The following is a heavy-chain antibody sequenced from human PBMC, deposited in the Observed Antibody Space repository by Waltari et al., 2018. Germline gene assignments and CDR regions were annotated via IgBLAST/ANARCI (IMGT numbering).Heavy chain of an antibody. CDR3: VRDVDTSSHLNRFDP. CDR1: GFFFKHYG. V-gene: IGHV3-33*01. CDR2: VWFDGSKE. D-gene: IGHD3-22*01. J-gene: IGHJ5*02. Sequence: SCAASGFFFKHYGMHWVRQAPGKGLEWVAVVWFDGSKEFYADSVKGRFIISRDDSNNIVYLQMNALRAEDTAVYHCVRDVDTSSHLNRFDPWGQGTLVTVSS.